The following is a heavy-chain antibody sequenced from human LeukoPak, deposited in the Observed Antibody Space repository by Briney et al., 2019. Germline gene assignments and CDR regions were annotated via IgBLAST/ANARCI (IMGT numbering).Heavy chain of an antibody. Sequence: ASVKVSCKASGYTFTGYYMHWVRQAPGQGLEWMGWINPNSGGTNYAQKFQGRVTMTRDTSISTAYMELSRLRSDDTAVYYCARYPDSSGMFDYWGQGTLVTVSS. CDR2: INPNSGGT. CDR3: ARYPDSSGMFDY. CDR1: GYTFTGYY. V-gene: IGHV1-2*02. D-gene: IGHD3-22*01. J-gene: IGHJ4*02.